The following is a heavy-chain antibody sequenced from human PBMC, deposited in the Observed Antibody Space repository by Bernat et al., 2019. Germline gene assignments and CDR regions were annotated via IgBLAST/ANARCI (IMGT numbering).Heavy chain of an antibody. CDR3: AKDRMGCSSTSCYMTDAFDI. CDR1: GFTFSSYA. D-gene: IGHD2-2*02. V-gene: IGHV3-23*01. Sequence: EVQLLESGGGLVQPGGFLRLSCAASGFTFSSYAMSWVRQAPGKGLEWVLAISGSGGSTYYADSEKGGFTISRDNAKNTLYLQMNSLRAEDTAVYYCAKDRMGCSSTSCYMTDAFDIWGQGTMVTVSS. CDR2: ISGSGGST. J-gene: IGHJ3*02.